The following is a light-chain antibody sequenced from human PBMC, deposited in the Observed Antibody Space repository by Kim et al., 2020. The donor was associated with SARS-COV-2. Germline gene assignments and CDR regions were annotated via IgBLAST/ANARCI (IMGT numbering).Light chain of an antibody. V-gene: IGKV3-20*01. CDR3: QQYGRSPLT. J-gene: IGKJ4*01. CDR2: GAS. CDR1: QTVSTSY. Sequence: EIVLTQSPGTLSLSPGERATLSCRASQTVSTSYLAWYQQKPGQAPRLYIYGASSRATGIPDRFSGSGSGTDFTLTISRLEPEDFAVYYCQQYGRSPLTFGGGTKVDIK.